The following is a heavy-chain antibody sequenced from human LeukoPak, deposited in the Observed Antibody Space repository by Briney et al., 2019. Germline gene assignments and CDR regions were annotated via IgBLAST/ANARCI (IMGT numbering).Heavy chain of an antibody. V-gene: IGHV3-33*01. CDR3: AREARSGHFDY. CDR1: GFTFSSYG. J-gene: IGHJ4*02. CDR2: IWYDGSNK. D-gene: IGHD6-6*01. Sequence: GGSLRLSCAASGFTFSSYGMHWVRQAPGRGLEWVAVIWYDGSNKYYADSVKGRFTISRDNSQNTLYLQMNSLRAEDTAVYYCAREARSGHFDYWGQGTLVTVSS.